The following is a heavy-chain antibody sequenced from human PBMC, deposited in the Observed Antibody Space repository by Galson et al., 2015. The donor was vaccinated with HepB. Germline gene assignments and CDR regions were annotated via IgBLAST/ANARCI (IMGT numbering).Heavy chain of an antibody. Sequence: SLRLSCAGAGFLFRTYWLHWVRQVPGTGLVLVSRVDNDGGLTTYAGGVTGRFTLSRDNAKNTLYLQMNSLGVEDTVVYYFASDVGARYSSWGQGTLVT. J-gene: IGHJ4*02. V-gene: IGHV3-74*03. D-gene: IGHD2-15*01. CDR2: VDNDGGLT. CDR1: GFLFRTYW. CDR3: ASDVGARYSS.